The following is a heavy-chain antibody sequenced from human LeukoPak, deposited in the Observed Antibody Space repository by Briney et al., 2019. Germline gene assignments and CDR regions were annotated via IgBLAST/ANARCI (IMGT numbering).Heavy chain of an antibody. CDR2: TSYDGSNK. CDR3: ARDRGQSDWYFDL. J-gene: IGHJ2*01. CDR1: GFTFSSYA. V-gene: IGHV3-30-3*01. D-gene: IGHD3-16*01. Sequence: GGSLRLSCGASGFTFSSYAMYWVRQAPGKGLEWVALTSYDGSNKYYAASVKGRFTISRDNSKNTLYLQMNSLRAEDTAVYYCARDRGQSDWYFDLWGRGTLVTVSS.